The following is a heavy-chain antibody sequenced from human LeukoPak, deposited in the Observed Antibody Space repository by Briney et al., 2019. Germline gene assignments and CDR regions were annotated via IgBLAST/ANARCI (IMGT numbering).Heavy chain of an antibody. CDR1: GGSISSYY. D-gene: IGHD3-16*02. CDR2: IFYTGNT. V-gene: IGHV4-59*01. Sequence: PSETLSLTCTVSGGSISSYYWSWIRQPPGKGLEWIGYIFYTGNTNYNPSLKSRVTISIDTSKNQFSLKLSSVTAADTAVYYCARGGNYVWGSYRYEYWGQGTLVTVSS. CDR3: ARGGNYVWGSYRYEY. J-gene: IGHJ4*02.